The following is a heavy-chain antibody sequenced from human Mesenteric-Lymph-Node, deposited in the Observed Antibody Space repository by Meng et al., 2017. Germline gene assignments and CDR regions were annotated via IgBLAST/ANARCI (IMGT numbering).Heavy chain of an antibody. CDR2: INAGNGNT. CDR1: GYTFTSYN. CDR3: AREYGIAVAGRAFDI. J-gene: IGHJ3*02. Sequence: ASVKVSCKASGYTFTSYNIHWVRQAPGQRLEWMGLINAGNGNTKYSQNFQGRVTITRDTSASTAYMELSSLRSEDTAVYYCAREYGIAVAGRAFDIWGRGTMVTVSS. V-gene: IGHV1-3*01. D-gene: IGHD6-13*01.